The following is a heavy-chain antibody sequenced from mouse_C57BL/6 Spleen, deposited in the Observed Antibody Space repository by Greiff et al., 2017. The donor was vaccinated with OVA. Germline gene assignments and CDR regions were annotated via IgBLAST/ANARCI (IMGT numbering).Heavy chain of an antibody. CDR1: GYTFTSYG. CDR3: ARWSLRRDYFDY. Sequence: QVQLQQSGAELARPGASVKLSCKASGYTFTSYGISWVKQRTGQGLEWIGEIYPRSGNTYYNEKFKGKATLTADKSSSTAYMELRSLTSEDSAVYFCARWSLRRDYFDYWGQGTTLTVSS. J-gene: IGHJ2*01. V-gene: IGHV1-81*01. D-gene: IGHD2-1*01. CDR2: IYPRSGNT.